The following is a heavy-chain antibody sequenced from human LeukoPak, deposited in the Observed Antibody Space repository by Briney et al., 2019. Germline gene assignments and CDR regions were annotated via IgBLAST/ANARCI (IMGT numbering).Heavy chain of an antibody. CDR1: GFTFSSYA. J-gene: IGHJ4*02. Sequence: PGRSLRLSCAASGFTFSSYAMHWVRQAPGKGLEWVAVISYDGSNKYYADSVKGRFTISRDNSKNTLYPQMNSLRAEDTAVYYCVRDVIVVVGFRGRTNTYYFDYWGQGTLVTVSS. CDR2: ISYDGSNK. D-gene: IGHD2-21*01. V-gene: IGHV3-30-3*01. CDR3: VRDVIVVVGFRGRTNTYYFDY.